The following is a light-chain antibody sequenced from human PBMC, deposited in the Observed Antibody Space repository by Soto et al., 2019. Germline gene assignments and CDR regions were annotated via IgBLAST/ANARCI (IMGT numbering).Light chain of an antibody. CDR2: GAF. J-gene: IGKJ2*01. V-gene: IGKV3-15*01. Sequence: EIVMTQSPATLSVSPGEGATLSCRASQSVGSTLAWYQQKPGQAPRLLIYGAFTRVTGVPDRFSGSGSGTEFTLTISSLQSESFAVYYCQQYRNWPVYTFGQGTKLEMK. CDR3: QQYRNWPVYT. CDR1: QSVGST.